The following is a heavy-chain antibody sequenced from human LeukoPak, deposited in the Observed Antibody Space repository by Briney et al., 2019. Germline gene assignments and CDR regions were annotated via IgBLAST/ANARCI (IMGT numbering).Heavy chain of an antibody. J-gene: IGHJ4*02. V-gene: IGHV3-7*01. Sequence: GGSLRLSCAASGFTFSSYWMSWVRQVPGKGLEWVANIKQDGSEKYYVDSVKGRFTISRDNAKNSLYLQMNSLRAEDRAVYYCARPDRIWFGELLYYFDYWGQGTLVTVSS. CDR2: IKQDGSEK. CDR3: ARPDRIWFGELLYYFDY. D-gene: IGHD3-10*01. CDR1: GFTFSSYW.